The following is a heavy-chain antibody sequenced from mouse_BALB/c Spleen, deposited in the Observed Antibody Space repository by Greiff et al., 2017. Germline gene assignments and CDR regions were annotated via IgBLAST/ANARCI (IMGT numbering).Heavy chain of an antibody. CDR2: IYPGDGDT. CDR1: GYTFTSYW. D-gene: IGHD1-1*01. CDR3: ARGRGTVVADWYFDV. Sequence: QVQLQQSGAELARPGASVKLSCKASGYTFTSYWMQWVKQRPGQGLEWIGAIYPGDGDTRYTQKFKGKATLTADKSSSTAYMQLSSLASEDSAVYYCARGRGTVVADWYFDVWGAGTTVTVSS. V-gene: IGHV1-87*01. J-gene: IGHJ1*01.